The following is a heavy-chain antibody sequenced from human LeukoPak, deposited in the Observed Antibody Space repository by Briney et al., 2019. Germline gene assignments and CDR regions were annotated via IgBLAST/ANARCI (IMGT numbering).Heavy chain of an antibody. CDR1: GFAFNNYA. V-gene: IGHV3-23*01. CDR2: ISGSGGST. D-gene: IGHD3-10*01. Sequence: GGSLRLSCAASGFAFNNYAMHWVRQAPGKGLEWVSAISGSGGSTYYADSVKGRFTISRDNSKNTLYLQMNSLRAEDTAVYYCAKRGITGQGYYFDYWGQGTLVTVSS. CDR3: AKRGITGQGYYFDY. J-gene: IGHJ4*02.